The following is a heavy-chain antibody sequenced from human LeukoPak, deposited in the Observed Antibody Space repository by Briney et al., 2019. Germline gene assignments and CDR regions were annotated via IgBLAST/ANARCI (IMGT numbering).Heavy chain of an antibody. CDR2: ISYDGNTK. D-gene: IGHD3-22*01. J-gene: IGHJ6*03. V-gene: IGHV3-30*09. CDR1: GFTFRNYP. CDR3: ATSRITMIGDYMDF. Sequence: GRSLRLSCLGSGFTFRNYPMYWVRQAPGKGLEWMAVISYDGNTKYYADSVKGRFALSRDNPKNTVYLQVDSLRSEDTAVYFCATSRITMIGDYMDFWGRGTAVTVSS.